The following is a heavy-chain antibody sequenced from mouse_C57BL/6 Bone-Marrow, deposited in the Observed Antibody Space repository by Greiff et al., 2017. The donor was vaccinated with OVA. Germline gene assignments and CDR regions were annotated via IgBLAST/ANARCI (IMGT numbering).Heavy chain of an antibody. V-gene: IGHV7-1*01. D-gene: IGHD1-1*01. CDR3: ARDAPYYYGSGGYWYFDV. Sequence: EVNVVESGGGLVQSGRSLRLSCATSGFTFSDFYMEWVRQAPGKGLEWIAASRNKANDYTTEYSASVKGRFIVSRDTSQSSLYLQRNALRAEDTAIYYCARDAPYYYGSGGYWYFDVWGTGTTVTVSS. CDR1: GFTFSDFY. CDR2: SRNKANDYTT. J-gene: IGHJ1*03.